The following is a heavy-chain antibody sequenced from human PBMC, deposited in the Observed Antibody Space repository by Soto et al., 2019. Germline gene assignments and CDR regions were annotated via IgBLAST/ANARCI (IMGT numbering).Heavy chain of an antibody. CDR1: GFTFSSYA. J-gene: IGHJ4*02. V-gene: IGHV3-30-3*01. Sequence: QVQLVESGGGVVQPERSLRLSCAVSGFTFSSYAMHWVRQAPDKGLEWVAVISYDGYNIFYADSVKGRFTISRDNSKNTLYLQMSSLRHDDTAVYYCAREAEGLDSWGQGALVTVSS. CDR2: ISYDGYNI. CDR3: AREAEGLDS.